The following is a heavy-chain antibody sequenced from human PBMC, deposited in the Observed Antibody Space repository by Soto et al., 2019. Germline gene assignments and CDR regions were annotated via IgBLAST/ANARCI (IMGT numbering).Heavy chain of an antibody. CDR2: IYSGGST. Sequence: GGSLRLSCAASGFTVSSNYMSWVRQAPGKGLEWVSVIYSGGSTYYADSVKGRFTISRDNSKNTLYLQMNSLRAEDTAVYYCARGGVVGLGKTGGMDAWGKGTRVTVAS. CDR1: GFTVSSNY. CDR3: ARGGVVGLGKTGGMDA. J-gene: IGHJ6*04. V-gene: IGHV3-53*01. D-gene: IGHD2-15*01.